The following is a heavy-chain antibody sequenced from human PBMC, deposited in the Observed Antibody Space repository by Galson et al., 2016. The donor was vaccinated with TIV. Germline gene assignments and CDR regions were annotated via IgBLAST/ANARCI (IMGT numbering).Heavy chain of an antibody. V-gene: IGHV3-53*01. Sequence: SLRLSCAASGVTVSSYYMSWVRQAPGKGLEWVSVIYSGGSTYYADSVKGRFSISRDNSKNTLYLQMNSLRAEDTAVYYCARDYSGYDSGYFYYGMDVWGQGTLVTVSS. D-gene: IGHD5-12*01. CDR1: GVTVSSYY. CDR3: ARDYSGYDSGYFYYGMDV. CDR2: IYSGGST. J-gene: IGHJ6*02.